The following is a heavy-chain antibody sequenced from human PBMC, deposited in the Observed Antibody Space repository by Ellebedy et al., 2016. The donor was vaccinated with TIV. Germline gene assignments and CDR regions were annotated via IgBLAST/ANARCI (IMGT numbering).Heavy chain of an antibody. Sequence: SETLSLTCAVSGGSLSDNYWRVGGRGPGKGLECGGYLYYTGSTNYNPSLKSRVTISVNTPRNQFSLKLSSVTAADTAVYYCVSSVSMDAFDLWGQGTMVTVSS. J-gene: IGHJ3*01. CDR3: VSSVSMDAFDL. V-gene: IGHV4-59*01. CDR2: LYYTGST. CDR1: GGSLSDNY. D-gene: IGHD5/OR15-5a*01.